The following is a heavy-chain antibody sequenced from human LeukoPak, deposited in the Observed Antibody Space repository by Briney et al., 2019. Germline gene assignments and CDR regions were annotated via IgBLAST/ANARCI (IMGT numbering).Heavy chain of an antibody. V-gene: IGHV1-46*01. CDR3: ARDPGVSQGSWYGFDP. J-gene: IGHJ5*02. CDR1: GYTFTSYY. CDR2: INPSGGST. Sequence: AASVKVSCNASGYTFTSYYMHWVRQAPRQGLEWMGIINPSGGSTSYAQKFQGRVTMTRDTSTSTVYMELSSLRSEDTAVYYCARDPGVSQGSWYGFDPWGQGTLVTVSS. D-gene: IGHD6-13*01.